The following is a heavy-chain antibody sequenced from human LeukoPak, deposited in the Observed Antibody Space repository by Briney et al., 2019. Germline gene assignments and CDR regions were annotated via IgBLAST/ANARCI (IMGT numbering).Heavy chain of an antibody. V-gene: IGHV4-4*07. Sequence: PSETLSLTCTVSGGSISSYYWSWIRQPAGTALEWIGRIYTSGTITYNPSLKSRVTMSVDTSKNQISLRLSAVTAADTAVYYCARDSGTTGEVKFDPWGQGTLVTVSS. CDR3: ARDSGTTGEVKFDP. D-gene: IGHD3-10*01. J-gene: IGHJ5*02. CDR2: IYTSGTI. CDR1: GGSISSYY.